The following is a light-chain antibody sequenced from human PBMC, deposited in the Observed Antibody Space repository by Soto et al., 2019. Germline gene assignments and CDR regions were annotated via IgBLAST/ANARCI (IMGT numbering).Light chain of an antibody. CDR2: GDN. Sequence: QSVLTQPPSASGTPGQRVTISCSGSGSSVGTNTVNWYRQLPATAPKLLIYGDNQRPSGVPDRFSSSKSGTSASLAISGLQSEDEADYYCAAWDGSLNNVLFGGGTKLTVL. V-gene: IGLV1-44*01. J-gene: IGLJ2*01. CDR1: GSSVGTNT. CDR3: AAWDGSLNNVL.